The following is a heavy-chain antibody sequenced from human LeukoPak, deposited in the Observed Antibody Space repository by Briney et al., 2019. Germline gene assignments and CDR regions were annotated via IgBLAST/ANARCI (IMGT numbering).Heavy chain of an antibody. Sequence: SETLSLTCTVSGGSISSYYWSWIRQPAGKGLEWIGRIYTSGSTNYNPSLKSRVTMSVDTSKNQFSLKLSSVTAADTAVYYCARSPIAAAGGFYYYYYMDVWGKGTTVTVSS. CDR3: ARSPIAAAGGFYYYYYMDV. V-gene: IGHV4-4*07. D-gene: IGHD6-13*01. CDR1: GGSISSYY. J-gene: IGHJ6*03. CDR2: IYTSGST.